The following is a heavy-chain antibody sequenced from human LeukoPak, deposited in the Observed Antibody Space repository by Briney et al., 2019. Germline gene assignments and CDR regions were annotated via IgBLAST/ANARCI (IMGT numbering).Heavy chain of an antibody. CDR1: GYTFTGHY. CDR3: ARGDDYGDYWGLY. V-gene: IGHV1-18*04. J-gene: IGHJ4*02. Sequence: ASVKVSCKASGYTFTGHYMHWVRQATGQGLEWMGWMNPNSGNTNYAQKLQGRVTMTTDTSTSTAYMELRSLISDDAAVYYCARGDDYGDYWGLYWGQGTLVTVSS. D-gene: IGHD4-17*01. CDR2: MNPNSGNT.